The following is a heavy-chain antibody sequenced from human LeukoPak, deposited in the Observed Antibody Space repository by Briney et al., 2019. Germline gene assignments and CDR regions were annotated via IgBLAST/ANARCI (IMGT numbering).Heavy chain of an antibody. V-gene: IGHV4-39*01. CDR2: VYFSGNT. CDR1: DGSIGSNSYY. CDR3: ARHVLFSSSWYVFDY. D-gene: IGHD6-13*01. J-gene: IGHJ4*01. Sequence: PSETLSLTCTVSDGSIGSNSYYWGWIRQPPGKGLEWIGSVYFSGNTYYNPSLKSRVAISVATSKKQFSLQLTSVTAADTAVYYCARHVLFSSSWYVFDYWGRGTLVAVSS.